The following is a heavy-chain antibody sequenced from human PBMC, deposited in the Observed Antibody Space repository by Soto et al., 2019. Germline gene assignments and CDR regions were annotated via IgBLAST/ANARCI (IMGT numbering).Heavy chain of an antibody. Sequence: SETLSLTCAVYGGSFSDFYWIFIRQPPGKGLEWIGEINHRGSTNYNPSLKSRVTTSVDTSKNQFCLNLSSVTAADTALYYCARQYCGSTSCYFDYWGQGTLVTVSS. J-gene: IGHJ4*02. CDR3: ARQYCGSTSCYFDY. CDR1: GGSFSDFY. D-gene: IGHD2-2*01. V-gene: IGHV4-34*01. CDR2: INHRGST.